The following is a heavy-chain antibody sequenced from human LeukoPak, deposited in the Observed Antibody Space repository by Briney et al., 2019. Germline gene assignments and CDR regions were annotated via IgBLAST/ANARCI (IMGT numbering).Heavy chain of an antibody. CDR1: GGSFSGYY. CDR2: INHSGST. Sequence: KPSETLSLTCAVYGGSFSGYYWSWIRQPPGKGLEWIGEINHSGSTNYNPSLKSRVTISVDTSKNQFSLKLSSVTAADTAVYYCARGFSTQWLVLEWFDPWGQGTLVTVSS. V-gene: IGHV4-34*01. D-gene: IGHD6-19*01. J-gene: IGHJ5*02. CDR3: ARGFSTQWLVLEWFDP.